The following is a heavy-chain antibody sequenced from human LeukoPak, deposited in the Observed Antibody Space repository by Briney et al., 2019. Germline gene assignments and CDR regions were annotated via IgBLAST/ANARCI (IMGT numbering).Heavy chain of an antibody. V-gene: IGHV1-69*04. J-gene: IGHJ6*02. CDR3: ARDLGYDSSGYYLDYYYYGMDV. Sequence: SVKVSCKASGGTFSSYAISWVRQAPGQGLEWMGRIIPILGIANYAQKFQGRVTITADKSTSTAYMELSSLRSEDTAVYYCARDLGYDSSGYYLDYYYYGMDVWGQGTTVTVSS. CDR2: IIPILGIA. CDR1: GGTFSSYA. D-gene: IGHD3-22*01.